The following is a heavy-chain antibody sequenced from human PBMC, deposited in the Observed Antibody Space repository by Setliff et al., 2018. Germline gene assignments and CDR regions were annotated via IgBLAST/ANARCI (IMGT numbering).Heavy chain of an antibody. V-gene: IGHV1-2*02. J-gene: IGHJ3*02. CDR2: INPNSGGT. CDR3: ASDGXXXSDAFDN. CDR1: GYTFTGYY. Sequence: VASVKVSCKASGYTFTGYYMHWVRQAPGQGLEWMGWINPNSGGTNYAQKFQGRVTMTSDPSISTAYMELGRLRSDDPAVYFCASDGXXXSDAFDNWGQGTMVTVSS.